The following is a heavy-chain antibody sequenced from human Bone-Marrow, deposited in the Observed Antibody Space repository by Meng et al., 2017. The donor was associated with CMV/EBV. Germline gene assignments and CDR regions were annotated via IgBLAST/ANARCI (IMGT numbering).Heavy chain of an antibody. CDR3: VSGAFGY. CDR2: IKSKTDGGTT. J-gene: IGHJ4*02. CDR1: GFTVSSNY. V-gene: IGHV3-15*01. Sequence: GESLKISCAASGFTVSSNYMSWVRQAPGKGLEWVGRIKSKTDGGTTDYAAPVKGRFTISRDDSKNTLYLQMNSLKTEDTAVYYCVSGAFGYWGQGTLVTVSS. D-gene: IGHD3-10*01.